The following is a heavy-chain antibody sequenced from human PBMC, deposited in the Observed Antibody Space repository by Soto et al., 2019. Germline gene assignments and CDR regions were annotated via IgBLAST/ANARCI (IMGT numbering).Heavy chain of an antibody. Sequence: QVQLVESGGGLVKPGGSLRLSCAASGFTLSDYYMTWIRQAPGKGLEWVSDISISGTTIHYADSVRGRFTISRDNAKNSRWLQMNPLRAEDTAVYYCARLRGDGYYNFWGQGTLVTVSS. CDR3: ARLRGDGYYNF. CDR2: ISISGTTI. CDR1: GFTLSDYY. V-gene: IGHV3-11*01. J-gene: IGHJ4*02. D-gene: IGHD3-9*01.